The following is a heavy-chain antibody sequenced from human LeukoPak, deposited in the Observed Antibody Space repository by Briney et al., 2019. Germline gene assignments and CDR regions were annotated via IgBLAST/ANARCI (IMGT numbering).Heavy chain of an antibody. Sequence: ASVKVSCKASGGTFSSYAISWVRQAPGQGLEWMGGIIPIFGTANYAQKFQGRVTMTRDTSTSTVYMELSSLRSEDTAVYYCARSEQWLDGTWGQGTLVTVFS. CDR1: GGTFSSYA. CDR3: ARSEQWLDGT. J-gene: IGHJ5*02. CDR2: IIPIFGTA. D-gene: IGHD6-19*01. V-gene: IGHV1-69*05.